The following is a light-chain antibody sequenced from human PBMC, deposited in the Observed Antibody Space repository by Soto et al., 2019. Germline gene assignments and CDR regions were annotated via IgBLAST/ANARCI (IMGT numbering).Light chain of an antibody. V-gene: IGKV1-5*03. CDR1: QFIGNW. CDR2: KAS. CDR3: QQYNGT. J-gene: IGKJ2*02. Sequence: DIQMTQSPSTLSASVGDRVTITCRTSQFIGNWLAWYQQKPGKAPKLLIYKASSLESGVPSRFSGSGSGTEFTLTIGSLQPDDFGIYYWQQYNGTFGQGTKLEIK.